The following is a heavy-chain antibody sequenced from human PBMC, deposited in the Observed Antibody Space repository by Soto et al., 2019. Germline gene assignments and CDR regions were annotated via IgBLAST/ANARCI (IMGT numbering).Heavy chain of an antibody. CDR3: ARDSSSWYGTDY. CDR1: GFTFSDYY. CDR2: ISSSSSYT. Sequence: LRLCCAASGFTFSDYYMSWIRQAPGKGLEWVSYISSSSSYTNYADSVKGRFTISRDNAKNSLYLQMNSLRAEDTAVYYCARDSSSWYGTDYWGQGXLVTVYS. D-gene: IGHD6-13*01. V-gene: IGHV3-11*06. J-gene: IGHJ4*02.